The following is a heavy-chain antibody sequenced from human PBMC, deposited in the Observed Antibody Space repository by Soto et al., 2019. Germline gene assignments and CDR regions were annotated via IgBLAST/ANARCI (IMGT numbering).Heavy chain of an antibody. CDR3: ARMSYFYDKWYFDI. V-gene: IGHV4-30-4*01. CDR1: GGSINNNDYY. D-gene: IGHD3-22*01. J-gene: IGHJ2*01. Sequence: QLQESGPGLVKPSQTLSLTCSVSGGSINNNDYYWSWIRQTPGKGLEWIGYVYYSGSSDYLPSLKSRLSMSIDKSKNPFHLKLNSVTAADTATYFCARMSYFYDKWYFDIWGRGTLVTVSS. CDR2: VYYSGSS.